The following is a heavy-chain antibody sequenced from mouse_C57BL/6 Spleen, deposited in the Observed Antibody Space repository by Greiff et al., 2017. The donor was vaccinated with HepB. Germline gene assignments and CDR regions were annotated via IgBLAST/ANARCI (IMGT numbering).Heavy chain of an antibody. V-gene: IGHV1-82*01. Sequence: VQLQESGPELVKPGASVKISCKASGYAFSSSWMNWVKQRPGKGLEWIGRIYPGDGDTNYNGKFKGKATLTADKSSSTAYMQLSSLTSEDSAVYFCARLNWDAMDYWGQGTSVTVSS. CDR1: GYAFSSSW. CDR3: ARLNWDAMDY. CDR2: IYPGDGDT. D-gene: IGHD4-1*01. J-gene: IGHJ4*01.